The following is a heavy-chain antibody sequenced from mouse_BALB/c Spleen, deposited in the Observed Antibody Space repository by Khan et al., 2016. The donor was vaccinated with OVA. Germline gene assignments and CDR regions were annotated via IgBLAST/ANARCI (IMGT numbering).Heavy chain of an antibody. D-gene: IGHD2-10*01. J-gene: IGHJ4*01. Sequence: HVQLKESGPGLVAPSQSLSITCTISGFSLTNYGIHWVRQPPGKGLEWLVVLWSDGSTTYNSALKSRLTISKDNSKSQVFLKMNSLQTDDTAVYFCARQPYYHYNIMDYWGQGTSVTVSS. CDR3: ARQPYYHYNIMDY. CDR1: GFSLTNYG. V-gene: IGHV2-6-1*01. CDR2: LWSDGST.